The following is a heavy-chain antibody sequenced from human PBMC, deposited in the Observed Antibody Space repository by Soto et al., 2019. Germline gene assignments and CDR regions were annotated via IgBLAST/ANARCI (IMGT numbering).Heavy chain of an antibody. CDR2: TYYRSKWYN. D-gene: IGHD6-19*01. J-gene: IGHJ6*02. Sequence: HTLSLTCAIYGNSVSSNSAAWNWIRQSPSRGLEWLGRTYYRSKWYNDYAVSVKSRITINPDTSKNQFSLQLNSVTPEDTAVYYCARDHSMYSSGWYYGMDVWGQGTTVTVSS. CDR3: ARDHSMYSSGWYYGMDV. CDR1: GNSVSSNSAA. V-gene: IGHV6-1*01.